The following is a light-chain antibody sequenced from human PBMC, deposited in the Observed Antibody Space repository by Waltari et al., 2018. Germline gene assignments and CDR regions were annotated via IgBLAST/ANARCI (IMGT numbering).Light chain of an antibody. J-gene: IGKJ2*01. CDR2: AAS. CDR1: KSISSN. V-gene: IGKV1-39*01. CDR3: QQSYSTPPYT. Sequence: DIQITQVPSSLSASVGDSVNTTCRARKSISSNLKWYQQKPGKAPKLLIYAASSLQSGGPSRFSGSGSGTEFTLTISSLQPEDVATYYCQQSYSTPPYTFGQGTKLEIK.